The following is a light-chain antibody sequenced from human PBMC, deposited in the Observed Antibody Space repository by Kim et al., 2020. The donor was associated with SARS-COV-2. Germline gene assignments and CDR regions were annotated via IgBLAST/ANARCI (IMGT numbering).Light chain of an antibody. CDR3: QQYYSAPQT. CDR1: QSLLSNSNNRNY. Sequence: DIVMTQSPDSLTVSLGERATINCKSSQSLLSNSNNRNYLAWYQHKLGQPPKLLFQWASTREYGVPDRFSGSGSGTDFTLTISSLQAEDVALYYCQQYYSAPQTFGQGTKVDIK. CDR2: WAS. J-gene: IGKJ1*01. V-gene: IGKV4-1*01.